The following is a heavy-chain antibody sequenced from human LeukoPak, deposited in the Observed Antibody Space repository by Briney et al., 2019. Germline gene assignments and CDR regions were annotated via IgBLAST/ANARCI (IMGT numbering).Heavy chain of an antibody. CDR2: FDPEVGKT. CDR1: GYTLTELS. J-gene: IGHJ6*03. CDR3: ATRYCSGGSCPNYYYYYINV. V-gene: IGHV1-24*01. D-gene: IGHD2-15*01. Sequence: VASVTVSCTVSGYTLTELSMHWVRQAPGKGLEWMGGFDPEVGKTIYAQKFQGRVTMTEDTSTDTAYMELSSLRSEDTAVYYCATRYCSGGSCPNYYYYYINVWGKGTTVTISS.